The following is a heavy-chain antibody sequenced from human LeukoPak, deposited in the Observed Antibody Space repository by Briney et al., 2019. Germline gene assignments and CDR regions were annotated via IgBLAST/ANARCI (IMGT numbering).Heavy chain of an antibody. Sequence: GGSLRLSCAASGFTFSDYYMSWIRQAPGKGLEWVSYISSSGSTIYYADSVKGRFTISRDNAKNSLYLQMNSLRAEDTAVYYCARDTSYYDFWSGYYPLYYFDYWGQGTLVTVSS. CDR2: ISSSGSTI. D-gene: IGHD3-3*01. CDR3: ARDTSYYDFWSGYYPLYYFDY. V-gene: IGHV3-11*01. CDR1: GFTFSDYY. J-gene: IGHJ4*02.